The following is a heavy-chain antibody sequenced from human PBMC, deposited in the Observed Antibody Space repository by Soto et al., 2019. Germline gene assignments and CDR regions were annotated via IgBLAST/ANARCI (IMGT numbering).Heavy chain of an antibody. Sequence: PGGSLRLSCTASGFPFGDYAMSWFRQDTGKGLEWVGFIRSKAYGGTTEYAASVKGRFTISRDDSKSIAYLQMNSLKTEDTAVYYCTGRVYDFWSGYRPLDYWGQGTLVTVSS. CDR3: TGRVYDFWSGYRPLDY. CDR2: IRSKAYGGTT. CDR1: GFPFGDYA. D-gene: IGHD3-3*01. V-gene: IGHV3-49*03. J-gene: IGHJ4*02.